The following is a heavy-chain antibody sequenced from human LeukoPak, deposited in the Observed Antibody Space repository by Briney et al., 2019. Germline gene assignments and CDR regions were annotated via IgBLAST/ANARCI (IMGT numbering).Heavy chain of an antibody. Sequence: TGGSLRLSCAASGFTFSSYGMHWVRQAPGKGLEWVAVIWYDGSNKYYADSVKGRFTISRDNSKNTLYLQMNSLGAEDTAVYYCARVSLPAAISYYYYYGMDVWGQGTTVTVSS. V-gene: IGHV3-33*01. CDR3: ARVSLPAAISYYYYYGMDV. D-gene: IGHD2-2*02. CDR2: IWYDGSNK. CDR1: GFTFSSYG. J-gene: IGHJ6*02.